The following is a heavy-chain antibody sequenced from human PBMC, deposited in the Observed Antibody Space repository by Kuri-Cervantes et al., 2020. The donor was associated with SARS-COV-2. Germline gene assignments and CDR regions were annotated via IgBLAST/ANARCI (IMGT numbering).Heavy chain of an antibody. CDR1: GFTFSSYG. Sequence: GESLKIPCAASGFTFSSYGMNWVRQAPGKGLEWVSSISSSSSTIFYADSVKGRFTISRDNAKNSLYLKMNSLRTEDTAEYYCARGVAGTPYHYMDVWGKGTTVTVSS. D-gene: IGHD1-7*01. V-gene: IGHV3-21*01. CDR3: ARGVAGTPYHYMDV. J-gene: IGHJ6*03. CDR2: ISSSSSTI.